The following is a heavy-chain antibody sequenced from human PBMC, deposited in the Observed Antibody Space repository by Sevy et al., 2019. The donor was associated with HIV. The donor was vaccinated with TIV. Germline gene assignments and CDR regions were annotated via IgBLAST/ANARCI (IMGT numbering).Heavy chain of an antibody. J-gene: IGHJ6*02. D-gene: IGHD3-10*01. CDR3: ARPSYGSGRGYQNYFYYYGMDD. CDR1: GGTFSSFA. Sequence: SVKVSCKASGGTFSSFALSWVRQAPGRGLEWMGGIIPIFGTTKYAQKFQGRVTIIADESTSTAYMELSSLGSEDTAVYYCARPSYGSGRGYQNYFYYYGMDDWGPGTTVTVSS. V-gene: IGHV1-69*13. CDR2: IIPIFGTT.